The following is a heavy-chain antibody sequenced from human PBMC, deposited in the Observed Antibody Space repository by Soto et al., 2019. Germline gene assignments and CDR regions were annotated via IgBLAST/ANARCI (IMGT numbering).Heavy chain of an antibody. Sequence: SETLSLTCAVSGGSISSGGYSWSWIRQPPGKGLEWIGYIYHSGSTYYNPSLKSRVTISVDRSKNQFSLKLSSVTAADTAVYYCARASTPVTPLDYWGQGTLVTVSS. CDR2: IYHSGST. J-gene: IGHJ4*02. V-gene: IGHV4-30-2*01. CDR3: ARASTPVTPLDY. D-gene: IGHD4-17*01. CDR1: GGSISSGGYS.